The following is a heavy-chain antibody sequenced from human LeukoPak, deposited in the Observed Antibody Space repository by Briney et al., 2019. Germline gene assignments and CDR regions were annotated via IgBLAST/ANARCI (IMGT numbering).Heavy chain of an antibody. J-gene: IGHJ4*02. CDR3: ARASGYSNRHCDY. V-gene: IGHV4-39*07. Sequence: SGTLSLTCTVSGGSISSSSYYWGWIRQPPGKGLEWIGSIYYSGSTYYNPSLKSRVTISVDTSKNQFSLKLSSVTAADTAIYYCARASGYSNRHCDYWGQGTLVTVSS. CDR2: IYYSGST. CDR1: GGSISSSSYY. D-gene: IGHD6-13*01.